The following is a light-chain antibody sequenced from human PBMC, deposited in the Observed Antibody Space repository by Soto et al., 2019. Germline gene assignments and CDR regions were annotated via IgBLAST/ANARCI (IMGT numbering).Light chain of an antibody. V-gene: IGKV1-33*01. J-gene: IGKJ5*01. CDR3: QQYDNLPIT. Sequence: DIQMTQSPSSLSASVGDRITITCQASQDITNYLNWYQQKPGKAPKLLIYDASNLETGVPSRFSGSGSGTAFTFTISSLQPEDFETYYCQQYDNLPITFGQGTRLDIK. CDR2: DAS. CDR1: QDITNY.